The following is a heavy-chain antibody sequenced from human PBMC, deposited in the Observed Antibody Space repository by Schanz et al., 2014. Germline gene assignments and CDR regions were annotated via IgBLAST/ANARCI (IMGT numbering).Heavy chain of an antibody. CDR3: AKGMGYCSGGTCYDYYYYGLDV. J-gene: IGHJ6*02. CDR2: ISHSGGSK. D-gene: IGHD2-15*01. CDR1: GFTFNSYA. V-gene: IGHV3-23*01. Sequence: DVQLLESGGGLVQPGGSLRPSCAASGFTFNSYAMTWVRQAPGKGLEWVSSISHSGGSKYYADSVKGRFTISRDNSENTLYLQMNSLSADDTAVFYCAKGMGYCSGGTCYDYYYYGLDVWGQGTTVTVSS.